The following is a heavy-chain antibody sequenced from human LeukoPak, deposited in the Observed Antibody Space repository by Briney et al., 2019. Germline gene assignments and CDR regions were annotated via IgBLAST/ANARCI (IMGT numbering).Heavy chain of an antibody. CDR3: ARSGVVDTAMVTAVDYFNY. V-gene: IGHV4-34*12. Sequence: PSGTLSLTCAVYGGSFSGYYWSWIRQPPGKGLEWIGEIIHVGSTNYNPSLKSRVTMSVDTSKNQFSLKLSSVTAADTAVYYCARSGVVDTAMVTAVDYFNYWGQGTLDTLSS. CDR1: GGSFSGYY. J-gene: IGHJ4*02. CDR2: IIHVGST. D-gene: IGHD5-18*01.